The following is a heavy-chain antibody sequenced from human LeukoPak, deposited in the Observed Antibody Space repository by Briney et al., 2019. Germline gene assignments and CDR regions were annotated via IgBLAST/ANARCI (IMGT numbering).Heavy chain of an antibody. CDR3: TRDPNGDYVGAFDF. CDR1: GFTFSSYS. D-gene: IGHD4-17*01. Sequence: GGSLRLSCAASGFTFSSYSMNWVRQAPGKGLEWVSYISSSSSTIYYADSVKGRFTISRDNAKNSLYLQMNSLRVEDTAVYYCTRDPNGDYVGAFDFWDQGTLVIVSS. CDR2: ISSSSSTI. J-gene: IGHJ3*01. V-gene: IGHV3-48*01.